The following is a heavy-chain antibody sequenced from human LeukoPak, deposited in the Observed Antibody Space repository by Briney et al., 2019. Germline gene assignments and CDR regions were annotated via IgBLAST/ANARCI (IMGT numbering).Heavy chain of an antibody. D-gene: IGHD4-23*01. CDR2: ISAYNGNT. J-gene: IGHJ3*02. CDR3: ARRTTVVTPYAFDI. CDR1: GYTFTSYG. Sequence: ASVKVSCKASGYTFTSYGISWVRQAPGQGLEWMGWISAYNGNTNYAQKLQGRVTMTTDTSTSTAYMELRSLRSDDTAVYYCARRTTVVTPYAFDIWGLGTMVTVSS. V-gene: IGHV1-18*01.